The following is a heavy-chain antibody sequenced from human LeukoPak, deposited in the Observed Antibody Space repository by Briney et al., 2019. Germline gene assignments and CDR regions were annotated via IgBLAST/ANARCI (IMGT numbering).Heavy chain of an antibody. V-gene: IGHV3-15*01. CDR3: TTDILTGYYNWEIDY. CDR2: IKSKTDGGTT. CDR1: GFTFSNAW. D-gene: IGHD3-9*01. Sequence: GSLRLSCAASGFTFSNAWMSWVRQAPGKGLEWVGRIKSKTDGGTTDYAAPVKGRFTISRDDSKNTLYLQMNSLKTEGTAVYYCTTDILTGYYNWEIDYWGQGTLVTVSS. J-gene: IGHJ4*02.